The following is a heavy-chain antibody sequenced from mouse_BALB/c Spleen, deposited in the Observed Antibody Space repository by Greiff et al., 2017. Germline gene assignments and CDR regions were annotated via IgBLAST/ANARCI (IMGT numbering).Heavy chain of an antibody. CDR1: GYTFTSYV. J-gene: IGHJ1*01. V-gene: IGHV1-14*01. Sequence: VQLQQSGPELVKPGASVKMSCKASGYTFTSYVMHWVKQKPGQGLEWIGYINPYNDGTKYNEKFKGKATLTSDESSSTAYMVLSSLTSEVSAVYYCTKGYGSVWYFDVWGAGTTVTVSS. CDR3: TKGYGSVWYFDV. CDR2: INPYNDGT. D-gene: IGHD1-1*01.